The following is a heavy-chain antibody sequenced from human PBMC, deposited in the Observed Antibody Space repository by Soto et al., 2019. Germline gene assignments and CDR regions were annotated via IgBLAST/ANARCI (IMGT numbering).Heavy chain of an antibody. D-gene: IGHD4-4*01. V-gene: IGHV4-34*01. CDR1: GGSFRGYF. CDR2: INHRGLT. CDR3: ARGALLSSGNYGFFDF. Sequence: SETLSLTCAVYGGSFRGYFWSWLRQPPGKGLEWIGEINHRGLTKYSPSLKSRVTISVDTSKNQFSLNLSSVTAADTAVYYCARGALLSSGNYGFFDFWGQGSLVTVSS. J-gene: IGHJ4*02.